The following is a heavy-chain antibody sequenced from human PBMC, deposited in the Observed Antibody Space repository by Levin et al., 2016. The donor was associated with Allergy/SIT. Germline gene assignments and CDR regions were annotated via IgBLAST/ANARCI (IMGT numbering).Heavy chain of an antibody. J-gene: IGHJ4*02. D-gene: IGHD3-22*01. CDR1: GFTFDDYT. CDR2: IWYDGSNK. V-gene: IGHV3-33*06. Sequence: GESLKISCAASGFTFDDYTMHWVRQAPGKGLEWVAVIWYDGSNKYYADSVKGRFTISRDNSKNTLYLQMNSLRAEDTAVYYCAKPHYYDSSGYPYYFDYWGQGTLVTVSS. CDR3: AKPHYYDSSGYPYYFDY.